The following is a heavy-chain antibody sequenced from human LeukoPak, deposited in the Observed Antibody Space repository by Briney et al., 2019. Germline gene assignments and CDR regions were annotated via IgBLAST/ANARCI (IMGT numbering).Heavy chain of an antibody. D-gene: IGHD3-3*01. CDR2: ISYDGSNK. CDR3: ATRITIFGVAVGDMDV. V-gene: IGHV3-30*12. Sequence: PGGSLRLSCAASGFTFSSYGMHWVRQAPGKGLEWVAVISYDGSNKYYADSVKGRFTISRDNAKNSLYLQMNSLRAEDTAVYYCATRITIFGVAVGDMDVWGKGTTVTVSS. CDR1: GFTFSSYG. J-gene: IGHJ6*03.